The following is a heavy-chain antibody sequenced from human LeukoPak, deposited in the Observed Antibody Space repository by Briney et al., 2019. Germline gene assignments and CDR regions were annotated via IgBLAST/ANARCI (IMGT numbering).Heavy chain of an antibody. CDR3: AKAWRVLQYFDWLCDY. J-gene: IGHJ4*02. Sequence: GGSLRLSCAASGFTFSSYAMSWVRQAPGKGLEWVSAVGGSGGSTYYADSVKGRFTISRDNSKNTLYLQMNSLRAEDTALYYCAKAWRVLQYFDWLCDYWGQGTLVTVSS. V-gene: IGHV3-23*01. D-gene: IGHD3-9*01. CDR1: GFTFSSYA. CDR2: VGGSGGST.